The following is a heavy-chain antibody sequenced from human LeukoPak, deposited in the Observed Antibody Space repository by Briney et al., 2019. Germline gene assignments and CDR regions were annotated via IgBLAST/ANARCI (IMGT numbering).Heavy chain of an antibody. CDR1: GGTFSSYA. Sequence: ASVKVSCKASGGTFSSYAISWVRQAPGQGLEWMGGIIPIFGTANYAQKFQGRVTMTRNTSISTAYMELSSLRSEDTAVYYCARAPSLDYGDLYYFDYWGQGTLVTVSS. D-gene: IGHD4-17*01. CDR3: ARAPSLDYGDLYYFDY. V-gene: IGHV1-69*05. CDR2: IIPIFGTA. J-gene: IGHJ4*02.